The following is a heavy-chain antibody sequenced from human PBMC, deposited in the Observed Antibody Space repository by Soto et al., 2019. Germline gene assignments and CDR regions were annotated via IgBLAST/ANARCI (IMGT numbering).Heavy chain of an antibody. J-gene: IGHJ6*02. CDR2: VKTKTNGGTT. CDR3: TTVGGFPNYYGREV. CDR1: GFPFSNAW. V-gene: IGHV3-15*01. D-gene: IGHD3-10*01. Sequence: GSLRLSCEASGFPFSNAWMNWVRQAPGKGLEWVGRVKTKTNGGTTDYAAPVKGRFTISRDDSKNTLYLQMNSLKTEDTAVYYCTTVGGFPNYYGREVWGQGTTGTVSS.